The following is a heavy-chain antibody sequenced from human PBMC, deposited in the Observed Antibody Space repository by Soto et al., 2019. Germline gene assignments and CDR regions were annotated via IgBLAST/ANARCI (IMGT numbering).Heavy chain of an antibody. CDR3: ARGGASSRYFDY. J-gene: IGHJ4*02. Sequence: SETLSLTCAVSSGSISSSNWWSWVRQPPGKGLEWIGEIYHSGSTNYNPSLKSRVTVSVDTSKNQFSLKLSSVTAADTAVYYCARGGASSRYFDYWGQGILVTVSS. V-gene: IGHV4-4*02. CDR2: IYHSGST. CDR1: SGSISSSNW.